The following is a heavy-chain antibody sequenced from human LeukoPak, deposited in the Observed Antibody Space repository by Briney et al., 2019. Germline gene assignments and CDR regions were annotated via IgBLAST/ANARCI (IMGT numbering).Heavy chain of an antibody. CDR1: GGTFSSYS. CDR3: ARGVSSSSYDY. J-gene: IGHJ4*02. D-gene: IGHD6-6*01. Sequence: GASVKVSCKASGGTFSSYSFSWVRQAPGQGLEWMGWINPNSGGANYAQKFQGRVTMTRDTSISTAYMELSRLRSDDTAVYYCARGVSSSSYDYWGQGTLVTVSS. CDR2: INPNSGGA. V-gene: IGHV1-2*02.